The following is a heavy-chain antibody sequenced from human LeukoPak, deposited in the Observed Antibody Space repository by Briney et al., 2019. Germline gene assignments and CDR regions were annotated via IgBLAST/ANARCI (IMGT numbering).Heavy chain of an antibody. J-gene: IGHJ4*02. D-gene: IGHD2-15*01. CDR1: GFTFSSYA. CDR2: ISGSGGST. CDR3: AGGYWYFDY. V-gene: IGHV3-23*01. Sequence: PGGSLRLSCAASGFTFSSYAMSWVRQAPGKGLEWVSAISGSGGSTYYADSVKGRFTISRDNAKNSLHLQMNSLRADDTAAYYCAGGYWYFDYWGRGTLVTVSS.